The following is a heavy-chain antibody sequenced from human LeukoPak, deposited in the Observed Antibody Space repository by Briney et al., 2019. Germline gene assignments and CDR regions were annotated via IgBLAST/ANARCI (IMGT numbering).Heavy chain of an antibody. J-gene: IGHJ4*02. CDR1: GFTVSSNY. CDR3: ASGYCSGGSCHTTNSPFDY. CDR2: INSDGSST. V-gene: IGHV3-74*01. D-gene: IGHD2-15*01. Sequence: GGSLRLSCAASGFTVSSNYMSWVRQAPGKGLVWVSRINSDGSSTTYADSVKGRFTISRDNAKNTLYLQMNSLRAEDTAVYHCASGYCSGGSCHTTNSPFDYWGQGTLVSVSS.